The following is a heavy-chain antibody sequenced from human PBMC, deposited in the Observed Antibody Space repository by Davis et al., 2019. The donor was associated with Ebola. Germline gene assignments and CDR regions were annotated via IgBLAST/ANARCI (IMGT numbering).Heavy chain of an antibody. CDR3: AKWGFDC. D-gene: IGHD7-27*01. CDR2: ISHDGGNK. Sequence: GGSLRLSCAASGFTFSNYGMQWVRQAPGKGLEWVAEISHDGGNKYYGDSVKGRFTISRDNSKNTLYLQMNSLRAEDTAIYYCAKWGFDCWGQGTPVSVTS. V-gene: IGHV3-30*18. J-gene: IGHJ4*02. CDR1: GFTFSNYG.